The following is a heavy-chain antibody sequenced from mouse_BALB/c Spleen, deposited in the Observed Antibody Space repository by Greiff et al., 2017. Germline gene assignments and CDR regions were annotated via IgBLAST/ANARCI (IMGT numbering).Heavy chain of an antibody. D-gene: IGHD2-1*01. CDR2: INPSTGYT. Sequence: QVQLQQSGAELAKPGASVKMSCKASGYTFTSYWMHWVKQRPGQGLEWIGYINPSTGYTEYNQKFKDKATLTADKSSSTAYMQLSSLTSEDSAVYYCASRIYYGNYGHFDVWGAGTTVTVSS. V-gene: IGHV1-7*01. CDR3: ASRIYYGNYGHFDV. J-gene: IGHJ1*01. CDR1: GYTFTSYW.